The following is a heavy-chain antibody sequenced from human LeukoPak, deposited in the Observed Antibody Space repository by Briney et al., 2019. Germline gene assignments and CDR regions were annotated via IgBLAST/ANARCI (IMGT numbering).Heavy chain of an antibody. CDR2: INPGGGST. D-gene: IGHD3-22*01. Sequence: ASVKVSCKASGYTFTSYYMHWVRQAPGQGLEWMGIINPGGGSTSYAQKFQGRVTMTRDTSISTAYMELSRLRSDDTAVYYCYLYDSSGHWGQGTLVTVSS. CDR1: GYTFTSYY. CDR3: YLYDSSGH. V-gene: IGHV1-46*01. J-gene: IGHJ4*02.